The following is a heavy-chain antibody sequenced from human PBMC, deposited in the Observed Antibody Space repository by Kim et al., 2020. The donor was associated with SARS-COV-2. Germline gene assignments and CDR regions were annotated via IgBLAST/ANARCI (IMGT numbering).Heavy chain of an antibody. CDR2: IVGSGLAS. Sequence: GGSLRLSCEVSGITFSSNAMTWVRQAPGKGLEWVSTIVGSGLASYYADSVKGRFTISRDNSKTTLFLQMNSLRAEDTAVYYCARDSGANWNQYYFKYWGQGTPVTVSS. D-gene: IGHD1-20*01. J-gene: IGHJ4*02. CDR3: ARDSGANWNQYYFKY. V-gene: IGHV3-23*01. CDR1: GITFSSNA.